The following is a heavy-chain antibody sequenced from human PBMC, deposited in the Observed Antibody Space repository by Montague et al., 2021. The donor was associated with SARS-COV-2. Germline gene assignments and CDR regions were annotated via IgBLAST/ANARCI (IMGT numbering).Heavy chain of an antibody. Sequence: SETLSLTCAVSGGSISSSNWWSWVRQPPGKGLVWIGEIYHSGSTNYNPSLKSRVTITVDKSKNQLSLKLSSVTAADTAVYYCAREGLVVRGWFDPWGQGTLVTVSS. J-gene: IGHJ5*02. V-gene: IGHV4-4*02. CDR3: AREGLVVRGWFDP. CDR2: IYHSGST. D-gene: IGHD2-15*01. CDR1: GGSISSSNW.